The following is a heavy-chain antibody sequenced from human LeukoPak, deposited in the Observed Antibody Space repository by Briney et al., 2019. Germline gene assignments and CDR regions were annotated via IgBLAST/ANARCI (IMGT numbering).Heavy chain of an antibody. CDR1: GFTFSDYY. CDR2: ISSSSSYT. V-gene: IGHV3-11*05. CDR3: TRDRGGYYATFDP. J-gene: IGHJ5*02. Sequence: GGSLRLSCAASGFTFSDYYMSWIRQAPGKRLEWVSYISSSSSYTNYADSVKGRFTISRDNAKNSLYLQMNSLRAEDTAVYYCTRDRGGYYATFDPCGQGTLVTVSS. D-gene: IGHD2-2*01.